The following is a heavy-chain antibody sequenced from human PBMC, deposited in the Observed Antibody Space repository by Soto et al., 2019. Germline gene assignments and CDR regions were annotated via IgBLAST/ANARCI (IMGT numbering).Heavy chain of an antibody. CDR1: GGSISSYY. Sequence: SETLSLTCTVSGGSISSYYWSWIRQPPGKGLEWIGYIYYSGSTNYNPSLKSRVTISVDTSKNQFSLKLSSVTAAATAVYYCARVGYYDSSGYYYMYFQHWGQGTLVTVSS. CDR2: IYYSGST. J-gene: IGHJ1*01. CDR3: ARVGYYDSSGYYYMYFQH. D-gene: IGHD3-22*01. V-gene: IGHV4-59*01.